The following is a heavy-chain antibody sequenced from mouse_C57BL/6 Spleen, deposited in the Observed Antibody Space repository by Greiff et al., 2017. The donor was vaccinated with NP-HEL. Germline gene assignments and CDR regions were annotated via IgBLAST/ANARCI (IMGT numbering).Heavy chain of an antibody. J-gene: IGHJ1*03. CDR1: GYTFTSYW. V-gene: IGHV1-5*01. Sequence: VQLQQSGTVLVRPGASVKMSCKTSGYTFTSYWMHWVKQRPGQGLEWIGAIYPGNSDTSYNQKFKGKATLTAVPSASTAYMQLSSLTNEDSAVNYGKDYGSSYEYFGVWGTGTTVTVSS. D-gene: IGHD1-1*01. CDR3: KDYGSSYEYFGV. CDR2: IYPGNSDT.